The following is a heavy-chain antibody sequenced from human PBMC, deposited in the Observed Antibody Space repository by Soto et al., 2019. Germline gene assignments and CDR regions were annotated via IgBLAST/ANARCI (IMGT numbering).Heavy chain of an antibody. CDR1: GGSISSSSYY. Sequence: SETLSLTCTVSGGSISSSSYYWGWIRQPPGKGLEWIGSIYYSGSTYYNPSLKSRVTISVDTSKNQFSLKLSSLTAADTAVYYCASPKIEFKNWFDAGGQGTLFPVSS. CDR2: IYYSGST. J-gene: IGHJ5*02. V-gene: IGHV4-39*01. D-gene: IGHD3-22*01. CDR3: ASPKIEFKNWFDA.